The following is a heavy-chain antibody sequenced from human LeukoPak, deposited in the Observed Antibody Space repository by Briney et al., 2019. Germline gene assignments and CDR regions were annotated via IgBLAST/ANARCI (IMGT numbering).Heavy chain of an antibody. CDR3: AKAGDDYAGNLLDY. J-gene: IGHJ4*02. CDR1: GFTFSSYG. V-gene: IGHV3-30*02. Sequence: PGGSLRLSCAASGFTFSSYGMHWVRQAPGKGLEWVAFIRYDGSNKYYADSVKGRFTISRDNSKNTLYLQMNSLRAEDTAVYYCAKAGDDYAGNLLDYWGQGTLVTVSS. D-gene: IGHD4-23*01. CDR2: IRYDGSNK.